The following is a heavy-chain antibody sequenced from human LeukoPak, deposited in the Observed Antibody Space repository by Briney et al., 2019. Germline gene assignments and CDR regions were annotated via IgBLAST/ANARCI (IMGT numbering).Heavy chain of an antibody. D-gene: IGHD3-10*01. J-gene: IGHJ6*02. CDR1: GYTLTELS. CDR2: FDPEDGET. Sequence: ASVKVSCKVSGYTLTELSMHWVRQAPGKGLEWMGGFDPEDGETIYAQKLQGRVTMTTDTSTSTAYMELRSLRSDDTAVYYCARRPAPYMVRAATYYYGMDVWGQGTTVTVSS. CDR3: ARRPAPYMVRAATYYYGMDV. V-gene: IGHV1-24*01.